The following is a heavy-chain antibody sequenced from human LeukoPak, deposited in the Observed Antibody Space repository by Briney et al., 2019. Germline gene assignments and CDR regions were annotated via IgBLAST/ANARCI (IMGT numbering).Heavy chain of an antibody. CDR2: IYHSGST. D-gene: IGHD3-3*01. CDR1: GYSISSGYY. J-gene: IGHJ5*02. CDR3: ARQLYDFWSGYSSWFDP. V-gene: IGHV4-38-2*01. Sequence: SETLSLTCAVSGYSISSGYYWGWIRQPPGKGLEWIGSIYHSGSTYYNPSLKSRVTISADTSKNQFSLKLSSVTAADTAVYYCARQLYDFWSGYSSWFDPWGQGTLVTVSS.